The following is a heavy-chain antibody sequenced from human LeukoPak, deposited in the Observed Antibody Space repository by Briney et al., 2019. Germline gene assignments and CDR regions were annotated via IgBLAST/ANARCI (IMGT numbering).Heavy chain of an antibody. V-gene: IGHV3-23*01. CDR3: AKSSYEDAFDI. D-gene: IGHD3-22*01. J-gene: IGHJ3*02. CDR2: ISGSGGST. Sequence: PGRSLRLSCAASGFTVSSNYMSWVRQAPGKGLEWVSAISGSGGSTYYADSVKGRFTISRDNSKNTLYLQMNSLRAEDTAVYYCAKSSYEDAFDIWGQGTMVTVSS. CDR1: GFTVSSNY.